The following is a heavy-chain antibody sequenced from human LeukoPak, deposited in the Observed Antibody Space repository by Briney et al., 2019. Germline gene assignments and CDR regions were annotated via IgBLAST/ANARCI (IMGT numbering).Heavy chain of an antibody. CDR1: GFTFSSYS. D-gene: IGHD4-17*01. CDR3: ARDRPTVTTSDY. Sequence: GGSLRLSCAASGFTFSSYSMNWVRQAPGKGLEWVSSISSSSSYIYYADSVKGRFTISRDNAKNSLYLQMNSLRAESTAVYYCARDRPTVTTSDYWGQGTLVTVSS. V-gene: IGHV3-21*01. CDR2: ISSSSSYI. J-gene: IGHJ4*02.